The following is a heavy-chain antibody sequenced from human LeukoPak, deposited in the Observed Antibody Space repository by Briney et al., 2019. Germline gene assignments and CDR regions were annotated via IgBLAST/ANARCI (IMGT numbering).Heavy chain of an antibody. Sequence: SETLSLSCTVSGGSITSHFWSWIRQPPGEGLEWIGNFYHAGNSNLNPSLKSRVTMSIDTSKNQFSLKLRSMTAADTAVYYCARDGPTSTAPFDYWGQETLVTVSS. D-gene: IGHD1-26*01. V-gene: IGHV4-59*11. J-gene: IGHJ4*02. CDR1: GGSITSHF. CDR2: FYHAGNS. CDR3: ARDGPTSTAPFDY.